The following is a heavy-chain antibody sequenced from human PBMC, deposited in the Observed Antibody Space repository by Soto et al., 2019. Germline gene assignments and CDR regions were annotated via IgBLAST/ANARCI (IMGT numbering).Heavy chain of an antibody. J-gene: IGHJ4*02. D-gene: IGHD3-16*01. CDR3: ARDHGGEASIRF. V-gene: IGHV1-69*01. Sequence: QVQLVQSGAEVKKPGSSVKVSCKASGGSFRNFVISWVRQAPGQGPEWMGGIIPNSGTTNYAQKFQGKVTTTADGSTSTAHMELSGLTSEDTSLYYCARDHGGEASIRFWGQGTLVTVSS. CDR2: IIPNSGTT. CDR1: GGSFRNFV.